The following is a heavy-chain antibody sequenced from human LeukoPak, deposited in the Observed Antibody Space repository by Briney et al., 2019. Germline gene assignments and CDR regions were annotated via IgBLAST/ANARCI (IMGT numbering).Heavy chain of an antibody. V-gene: IGHV3-23*01. J-gene: IGHJ4*02. Sequence: GGSLRLSCAASGFTFSSYAMSWVRQAPGKGLEWVSAISGSGGSTYYADSVKGQFTISRDNSKNTPYLQMNSLRAEDTAVYYCAKDVQPWGWLQLVWGQGTLVTVSS. CDR1: GFTFSSYA. CDR2: ISGSGGST. CDR3: AKDVQPWGWLQLV. D-gene: IGHD5-24*01.